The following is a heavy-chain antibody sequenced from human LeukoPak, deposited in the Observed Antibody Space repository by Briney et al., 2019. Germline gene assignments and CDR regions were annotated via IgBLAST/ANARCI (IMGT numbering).Heavy chain of an antibody. CDR3: ARLSIAVAGDWVN. D-gene: IGHD6-19*01. CDR1: GGSISSSNW. J-gene: IGHJ4*02. V-gene: IGHV4-4*02. CDR2: IYHSGST. Sequence: PSETLSLTCAVSGGSISSSNWWSWVRPPPGKGLEWIGEIYHSGSTNYNPSLKSRVTISVDKSKNQFSLKLSSVTAADTAVYYCARLSIAVAGDWVNWGQGTLVTVSS.